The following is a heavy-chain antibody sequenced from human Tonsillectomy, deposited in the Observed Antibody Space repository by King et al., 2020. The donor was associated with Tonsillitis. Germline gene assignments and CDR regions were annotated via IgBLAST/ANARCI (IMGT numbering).Heavy chain of an antibody. J-gene: IGHJ4*02. D-gene: IGHD5-12*01. Sequence: QLVQSGAEVKKPGASVKVSCKASGYTFTGYYMHWVRQAPGQGLEWMGWINPNSGGTNYAQKFQGRVTMTRDTSISTAYMELSRLRSDDTAVYYCARAVPLYSGYDYDHDYWGQGTLVTVSS. CDR2: INPNSGGT. V-gene: IGHV1-2*02. CDR3: ARAVPLYSGYDYDHDY. CDR1: GYTFTGYY.